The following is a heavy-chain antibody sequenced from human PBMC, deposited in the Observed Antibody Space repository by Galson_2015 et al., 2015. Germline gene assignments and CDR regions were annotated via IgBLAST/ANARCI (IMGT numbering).Heavy chain of an antibody. Sequence: SLRLSCAASGFTFSSYPMSWVRQAPGKRLEWVSTISGSGGSTYYADSVKGWFTISRDNSKNMLYLQMNSLRAEDTAVYSCARHPLTQWYFDLWGRGTRVTVSS. CDR3: ARHPLTQWYFDL. V-gene: IGHV3-23*01. J-gene: IGHJ2*01. CDR1: GFTFSSYP. CDR2: ISGSGGST.